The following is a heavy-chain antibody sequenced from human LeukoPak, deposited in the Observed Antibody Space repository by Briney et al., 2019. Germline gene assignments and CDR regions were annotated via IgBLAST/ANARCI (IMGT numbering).Heavy chain of an antibody. Sequence: GGSLRLSCAASGFTFSNYGMHWVRQAPGKGLEWVAFIRHDEDTQYYSDSVKGRFTISRDNSKNTLNLQMYSLRADDTAVYYCAKVVGGWQYIDYWGQGTLDTVSS. CDR2: IRHDEDTQ. V-gene: IGHV3-30*02. CDR1: GFTFSNYG. CDR3: AKVVGGWQYIDY. D-gene: IGHD6-19*01. J-gene: IGHJ4*02.